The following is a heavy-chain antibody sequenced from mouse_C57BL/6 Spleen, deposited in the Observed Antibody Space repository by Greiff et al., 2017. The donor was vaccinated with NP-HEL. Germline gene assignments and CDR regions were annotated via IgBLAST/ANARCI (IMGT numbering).Heavy chain of an antibody. Sequence: VQLQQSGAELVRPGTSVKVSCKASGYAFTNYLIEWVKQRPGQGLEWIGVINPGSGGTNYNEKFKGKATLTADKSSSTAYMQLSSLTSEDSAVYFCARSDDGYYFDYWGQGTTLTVSS. D-gene: IGHD2-3*01. CDR1: GYAFTNYL. CDR3: ARSDDGYYFDY. V-gene: IGHV1-54*01. CDR2: INPGSGGT. J-gene: IGHJ2*01.